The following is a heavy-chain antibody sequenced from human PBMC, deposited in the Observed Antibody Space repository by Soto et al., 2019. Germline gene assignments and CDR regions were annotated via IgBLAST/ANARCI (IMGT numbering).Heavy chain of an antibody. CDR1: GGTFSSYA. CDR3: ARAATVDYYYYYGMDV. CDR2: IIPIFGTA. Sequence: QVQLVQSGAEVKKPGSSVKVSRKASGGTFSSYAISWVRQAPGQGLEWKGGIIPIFGTANYAQKFQGRVTIKADESTSTAYMELSRLRSEDTVVYYCARAATVDYYYYYGMDVWGQETTVTVSS. J-gene: IGHJ6*02. V-gene: IGHV1-69*01. D-gene: IGHD4-17*01.